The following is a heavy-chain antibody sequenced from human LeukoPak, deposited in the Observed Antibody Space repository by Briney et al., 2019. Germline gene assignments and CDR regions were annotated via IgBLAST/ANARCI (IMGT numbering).Heavy chain of an antibody. CDR2: NMNT. CDR1: GASFSSGDHH. J-gene: IGHJ4*02. Sequence: PSETPSLTCIVSGASFSSGDHHWSWIRQAPGKGLEWIGHNMNTYYNPSLKSRVTISIDTSKNQFSLMLSTVTAADTAIYYCATYYVNGAGRGHWGPGTLVTVSS. V-gene: IGHV4-61*08. D-gene: IGHD2-8*01. CDR3: ATYYVNGAGRGH.